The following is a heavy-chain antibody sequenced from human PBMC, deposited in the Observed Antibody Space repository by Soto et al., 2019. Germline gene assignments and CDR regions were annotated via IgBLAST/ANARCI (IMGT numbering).Heavy chain of an antibody. J-gene: IGHJ4*02. V-gene: IGHV3-23*01. CDR2: ISGSDGTT. CDR1: GFIFGSYV. D-gene: IGHD3-10*01. CDR3: ARGITSLVRDY. Sequence: EVPLLESGGGLVQPGGSLRLSCVASGFIFGSYVMSWVRQTPGKGLEWVSAISGSDGTTYYADSVKGRFTISRDNSQHTLYLQMNSLRAEDTAIYYCARGITSLVRDYWGQGTLVTVSS.